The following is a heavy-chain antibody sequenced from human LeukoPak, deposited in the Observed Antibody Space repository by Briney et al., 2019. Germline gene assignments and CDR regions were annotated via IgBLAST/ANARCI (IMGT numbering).Heavy chain of an antibody. CDR1: GFTFSSYT. J-gene: IGHJ6*02. D-gene: IGHD3-10*01. V-gene: IGHV3-30-3*01. Sequence: PGGSLRLSCAASGFTFSSYTMHWVRQAPGKGLEWVGVISYDGSNKYYADSVKGRFTISRDNSKNTLYLQMNSLRAEDTAVYYCARGLHYYYYGMDVWGQGTTVTVSS. CDR3: ARGLHYYYYGMDV. CDR2: ISYDGSNK.